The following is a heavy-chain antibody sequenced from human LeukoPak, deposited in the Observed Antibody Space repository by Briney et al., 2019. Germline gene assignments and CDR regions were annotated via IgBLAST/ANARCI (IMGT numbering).Heavy chain of an antibody. CDR2: IYGSGST. CDR1: GDSLSSHY. Sequence: SDTLSLTYTVSGDSLSSHYWSWIRQPPGKELEWIGYIYGSGSTHYDPSLRSRVTISEDTSKNQFSLKLTSVTAADTAVYYCARNVGWYSHDSWGQGTLVTVSS. D-gene: IGHD6-19*01. CDR3: ARNVGWYSHDS. V-gene: IGHV4-59*08. J-gene: IGHJ4*02.